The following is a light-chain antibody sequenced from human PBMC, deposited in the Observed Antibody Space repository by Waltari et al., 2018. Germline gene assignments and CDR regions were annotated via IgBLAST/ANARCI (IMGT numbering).Light chain of an antibody. CDR3: SSYTISSTYV. Sequence: QSALTQPASVSGSPGPSITISCTATSRDVGYFNLVSWYQQYPGKAPKLMIYEVNTRPSGVSNRFSGSKSGNTASLTISGLQAEDEADYYCSSYTISSTYVFGTGTKVTVL. J-gene: IGLJ1*01. V-gene: IGLV2-23*02. CDR1: SRDVGYFNL. CDR2: EVN.